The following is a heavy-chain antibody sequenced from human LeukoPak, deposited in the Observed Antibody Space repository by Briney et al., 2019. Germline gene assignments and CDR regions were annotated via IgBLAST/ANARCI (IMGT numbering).Heavy chain of an antibody. D-gene: IGHD3-10*01. Sequence: GRSLRLSCAASGFTFSSYAMHWVRQAPGKGLEWVAVISYDGSNKYYADSVKGRFTISRDNSKSTLYLQMNSLRAEDTAVYYCARTLVIMYAFDIWGQGRMVTVSS. CDR1: GFTFSSYA. CDR2: ISYDGSNK. CDR3: ARTLVIMYAFDI. J-gene: IGHJ3*02. V-gene: IGHV3-30-3*01.